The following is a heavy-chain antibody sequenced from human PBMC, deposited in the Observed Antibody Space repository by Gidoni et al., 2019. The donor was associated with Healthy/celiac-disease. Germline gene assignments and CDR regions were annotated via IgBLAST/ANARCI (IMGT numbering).Heavy chain of an antibody. D-gene: IGHD3-3*01. CDR1: GFSLSTSGVG. CDR3: AHGRVELCGVVTSHNWFDP. V-gene: IGHV2-5*02. Sequence: QITLKESGPTLVKPTQTLTLTCTFPGFSLSTSGVGVGWIRQPPGKALEWLALIYWDDDKRYSPSLKSRLTITKDTSKNQVVLTMTNMDPVDTATYYCAHGRVELCGVVTSHNWFDPWGQGTLVTVSS. CDR2: IYWDDDK. J-gene: IGHJ5*02.